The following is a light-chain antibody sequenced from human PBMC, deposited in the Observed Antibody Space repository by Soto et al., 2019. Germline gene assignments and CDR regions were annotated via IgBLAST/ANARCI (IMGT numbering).Light chain of an antibody. V-gene: IGLV2-14*03. J-gene: IGLJ1*01. CDR3: SSYTTDITPYV. CDR2: DVT. Sequence: QSAPTQPASVSGPPGQSITISCTGSTSDIGTYNYVSWYQQHPGKAPKLIIYDVTHRPSGVSNRFSGSKSGNTASLTISGLQAEDEADYYCSSYTTDITPYVFGTGTKLTVL. CDR1: TSDIGTYNY.